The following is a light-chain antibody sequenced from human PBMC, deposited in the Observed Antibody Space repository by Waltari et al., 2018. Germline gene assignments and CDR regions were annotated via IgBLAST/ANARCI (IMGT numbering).Light chain of an antibody. Sequence: DIQMTQSPSSLSASVGTVVSITCRASESITNSLNWYQQKPGKAPKLLIHTASSLQSGVPSRFSGRGSGTEFTLTISGLQPGDVATCYCQQSYTVAFTFGPGTKLEI. CDR3: QQSYTVAFT. J-gene: IGKJ2*01. V-gene: IGKV1-39*01. CDR2: TAS. CDR1: ESITNS.